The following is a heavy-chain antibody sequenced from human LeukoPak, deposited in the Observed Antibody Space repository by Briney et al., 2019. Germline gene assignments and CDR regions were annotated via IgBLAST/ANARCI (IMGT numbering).Heavy chain of an antibody. CDR3: ARARSDEDGYNYYFDY. D-gene: IGHD5-24*01. CDR2: INPSGGST. J-gene: IGHJ4*02. CDR1: GYTFTSYY. V-gene: IGHV1-46*01. Sequence: ASVKVSCKASGYTFTSYYMHWVRQAPGQGLEWMGIINPSGGSTSYVQKFQGRVTMTRDTSTSTVYMELSSLRSEDTAVYYCARARSDEDGYNYYFDYWGQGTLVTVSS.